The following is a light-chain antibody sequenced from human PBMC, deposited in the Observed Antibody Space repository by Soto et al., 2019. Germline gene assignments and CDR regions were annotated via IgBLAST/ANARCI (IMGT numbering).Light chain of an antibody. V-gene: IGKV3-15*01. J-gene: IGKJ1*01. Sequence: EIVMTQSPAALSVCQGERASRSCRASRSVSSNLAWYQQKPGQAPRLLIYGASTRATGIPARFSGSGSGTEFTLTISSLQSEDFAVYYCQQYNNWWTFGQGTKVDIK. CDR1: RSVSSN. CDR2: GAS. CDR3: QQYNNWWT.